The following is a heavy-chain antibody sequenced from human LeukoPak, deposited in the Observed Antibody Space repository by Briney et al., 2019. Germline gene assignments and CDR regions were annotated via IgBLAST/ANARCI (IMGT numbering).Heavy chain of an antibody. CDR2: IYYSGST. CDR3: ARQFCGGDCYSYYFDY. Sequence: SETLSLTCTVSGGSISSSSYYWGWIRQPLGKGLEWIGSIYYSGSTYYNPSLKSRVTISVDTSKNQFSLKLSSATAADTAVYYCARQFCGGDCYSYYFDYRGQGTLVTVSS. D-gene: IGHD2-21*02. J-gene: IGHJ4*02. V-gene: IGHV4-39*01. CDR1: GGSISSSSYY.